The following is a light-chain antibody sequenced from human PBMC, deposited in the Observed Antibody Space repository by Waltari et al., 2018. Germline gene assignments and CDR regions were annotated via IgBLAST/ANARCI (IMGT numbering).Light chain of an antibody. Sequence: EIVLTQSPATLSLSPGERATLSCRASQSVSSYLAWYQQKPGQAPRLLIYDASNRATGIPARFSGSGSGTDFTLTISSLEPEDFAVYYCQQRSNWPPNTFGPGTKVGIK. J-gene: IGKJ3*01. CDR2: DAS. CDR1: QSVSSY. V-gene: IGKV3-11*01. CDR3: QQRSNWPPNT.